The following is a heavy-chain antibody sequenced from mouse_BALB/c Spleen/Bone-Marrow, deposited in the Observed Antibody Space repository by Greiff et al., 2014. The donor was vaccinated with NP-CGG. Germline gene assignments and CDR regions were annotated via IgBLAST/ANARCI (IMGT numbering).Heavy chain of an antibody. CDR1: GFSLTGYG. Sequence: VKLVESGPGLVAPSQSLSITCTVSGFSLTGYGVSWVRQSPGKGLEWLGMIWGDGSTDYNSALKSRLSISKDNSKSQVFLKMNSLQTDDTARYYCARDSFLITRALDYWGQGTSVTVSP. CDR3: ARDSFLITRALDY. CDR2: IWGDGST. V-gene: IGHV2-6-7*01. J-gene: IGHJ4*01.